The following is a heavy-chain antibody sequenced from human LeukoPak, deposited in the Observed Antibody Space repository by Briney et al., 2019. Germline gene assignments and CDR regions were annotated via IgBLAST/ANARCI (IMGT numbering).Heavy chain of an antibody. J-gene: IGHJ4*02. V-gene: IGHV3-23*01. Sequence: GGSLRLSCAASGFTFSSYAMSWVRQAPGKGLEWVAAISGSGGSTYYADYVKGRFTISRDNFKNTLYLQMNSLRAEDTAVYYCAKEVIVGVSFDYWGQGTLVTVSS. CDR1: GFTFSSYA. CDR2: ISGSGGST. CDR3: AKEVIVGVSFDY. D-gene: IGHD1-26*01.